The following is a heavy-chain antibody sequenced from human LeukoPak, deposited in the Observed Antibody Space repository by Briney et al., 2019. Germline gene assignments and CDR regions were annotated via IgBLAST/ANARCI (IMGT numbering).Heavy chain of an antibody. CDR3: TRRGYSYGYLDF. Sequence: HPGGSLRLSCTASGFSFGGYAMAWVRQAPGKGLEWVGFIRSKQYAGTTEIAASVKGRFTISRDDSKSIASLQMDSLRSEDTAVYYCTRRGYSYGYLDFWGRGTLVTVSS. CDR2: IRSKQYAGTT. J-gene: IGHJ4*02. CDR1: GFSFGGYA. D-gene: IGHD5-18*01. V-gene: IGHV3-49*04.